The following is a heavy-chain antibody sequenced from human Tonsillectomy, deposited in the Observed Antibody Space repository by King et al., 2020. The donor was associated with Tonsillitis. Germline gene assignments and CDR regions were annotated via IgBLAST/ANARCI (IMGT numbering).Heavy chain of an antibody. CDR2: IYRGGSST. Sequence: VQLVESGGGLVQPGGSLRLSCAASGFTFSNDAMSWVRQAPGKGLEWVSVIYRGGSSTYYADSVKGRFTISRDNSKNTLYLQMNSLRAEATAVYYCAKDRGKGAMDVWGQGTTVTVSS. CDR1: GFTFSNDA. CDR3: AKDRGKGAMDV. V-gene: IGHV3-23*03. J-gene: IGHJ6*02.